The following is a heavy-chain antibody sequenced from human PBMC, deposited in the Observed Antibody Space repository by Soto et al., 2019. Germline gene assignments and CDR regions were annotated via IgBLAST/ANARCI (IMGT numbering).Heavy chain of an antibody. CDR3: AKEGPRGSYYFDY. D-gene: IGHD1-26*01. J-gene: IGHJ4*02. CDR1: GFTFSSYG. V-gene: IGHV3-30*18. CDR2: ISYDGSNK. Sequence: QVQLVESGGGVVQPGRSLRLSCAASGFTFSSYGMHWVRQAPGKGLEWVAVISYDGSNKYYADSVKGRFTISRDSSKNTLYLQMNSLRAEDTAVYYCAKEGPRGSYYFDYWGQGTLVIVSS.